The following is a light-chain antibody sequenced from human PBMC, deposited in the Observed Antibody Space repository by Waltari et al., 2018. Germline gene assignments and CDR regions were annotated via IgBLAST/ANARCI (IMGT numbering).Light chain of an antibody. CDR1: TGAVTSGQY. J-gene: IGLJ3*02. V-gene: IGLV7-46*01. CDR3: LLWYSGARWV. Sequence: QAVVTQEPSLTVSPGGTVTLTCGSSTGAVTSGQYPYWFQQKPGPVPRTLLYATSNKHSWTPARFSGSLLGGKDALTLSGAQPEDEAEYYCLLWYSGARWVFGGGTKLSVL. CDR2: ATS.